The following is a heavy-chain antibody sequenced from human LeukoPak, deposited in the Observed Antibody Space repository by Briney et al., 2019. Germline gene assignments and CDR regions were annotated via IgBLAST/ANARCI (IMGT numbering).Heavy chain of an antibody. V-gene: IGHV4-59*08. J-gene: IGHJ4*02. CDR1: GGSISSYY. D-gene: IGHD6-13*01. CDR3: ASNRHLWGPYSSSWFDY. Sequence: SETLSLTCTVSGGSISSYYWSWIRQPPGKGLEWLGYIYYSGSTNYNPSLKSRVTISVDTSKNQFSLKLSSVTAADTAVYYCASNRHLWGPYSSSWFDYWGQGTLVTVSS. CDR2: IYYSGST.